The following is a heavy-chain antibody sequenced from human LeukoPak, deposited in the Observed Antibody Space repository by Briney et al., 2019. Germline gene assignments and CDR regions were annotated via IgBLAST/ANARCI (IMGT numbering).Heavy chain of an antibody. CDR3: ARLDSSGYYYDPYFDY. D-gene: IGHD3-22*01. V-gene: IGHV3-48*04. CDR2: IGSSSSTI. CDR1: GITFSSYA. J-gene: IGHJ4*02. Sequence: GGSLRLSCAASGITFSSYAMSWVRQAPGKGLEWVSYIGSSSSTIYYADSVKGRFTISRDNAKNSLYLQMNSLRAEDTAVYYCARLDSSGYYYDPYFDYWGQGTLVTVSS.